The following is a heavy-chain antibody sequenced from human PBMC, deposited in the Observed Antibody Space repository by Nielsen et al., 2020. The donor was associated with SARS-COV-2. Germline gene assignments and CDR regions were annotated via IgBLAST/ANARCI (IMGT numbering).Heavy chain of an antibody. CDR3: AKDRRSSGQHEVGMDV. V-gene: IGHV3-30*18. Sequence: GESLKISCAASGFTFSTYGMHWVRQAPGKGLEWVAVTSYDGRTSYYSDSVKGRFTISRDRSKNTLYLQMNSLRGEDTAVYYCAKDRRSSGQHEVGMDVWGQGTTVTVSS. J-gene: IGHJ6*02. CDR1: GFTFSTYG. D-gene: IGHD6-19*01. CDR2: TSYDGRTS.